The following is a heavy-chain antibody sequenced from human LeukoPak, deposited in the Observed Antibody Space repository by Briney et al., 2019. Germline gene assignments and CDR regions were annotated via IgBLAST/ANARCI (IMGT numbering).Heavy chain of an antibody. CDR2: ISYDGSNK. D-gene: IGHD2-15*01. V-gene: IGHV3-30-3*01. CDR3: ARDPIARYCSGGSCYSDYYYYCGMDV. CDR1: GFTFSSYA. J-gene: IGHJ6*02. Sequence: AGGSLRLSCAASGFTFSSYAMHWVRQAPGKGLEWVAVISYDGSNKYYADSVKGRFTISRDNSKNTLYLQMNSLRAEDTAVYYCARDPIARYCSGGSCYSDYYYYCGMDVWGQGTTVTVSS.